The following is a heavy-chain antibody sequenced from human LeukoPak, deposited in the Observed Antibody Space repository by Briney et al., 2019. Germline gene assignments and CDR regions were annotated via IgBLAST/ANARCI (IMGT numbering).Heavy chain of an antibody. D-gene: IGHD6-19*01. CDR1: GGSSSSYY. Sequence: SETLSLTCTVSGGSSSSYYWSWIRQPPGKGLEWIGYIYYSGSTNYNPSLKSRVTISVDTSKNQFSLKLSSVTAADTAVYYCARDRSGWYSGTRGWFDPWGQGTLVIVSS. J-gene: IGHJ5*02. CDR2: IYYSGST. V-gene: IGHV4-59*01. CDR3: ARDRSGWYSGTRGWFDP.